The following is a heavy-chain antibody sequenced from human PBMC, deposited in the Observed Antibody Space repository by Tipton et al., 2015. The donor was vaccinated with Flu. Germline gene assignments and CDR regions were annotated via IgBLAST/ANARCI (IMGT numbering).Heavy chain of an antibody. Sequence: SLRLSCSASGFTVSSNYMSWVRQAPGKGLEWVSIIYSGGSTYYADSVKGRFTISRDNSKNTLYLQMNSLSAEDTAVYYCARDVSFDYWGQGTLVTVSS. J-gene: IGHJ4*02. CDR1: GFTVSSNY. CDR2: IYSGGST. V-gene: IGHV3-66*02. CDR3: ARDVSFDY. D-gene: IGHD5/OR15-5a*01.